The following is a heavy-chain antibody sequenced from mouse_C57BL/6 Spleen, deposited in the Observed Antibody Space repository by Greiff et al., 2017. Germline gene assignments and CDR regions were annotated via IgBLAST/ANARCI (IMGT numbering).Heavy chain of an antibody. V-gene: IGHV1-15*01. CDR3: TRRGVQGWCAD. CDR2: IDPETGGT. CDR1: GYTFTDYE. J-gene: IGHJ3*01. Sequence: QVQLQQSGAELVRPGASVTLSCKASGYTFTDYEMHWVKQTPVHGLEWIGAIDPETGGTAYNQKFKGKAILTADKSSSTAYMELRSLHSEDSAVYCGTRRGVQGWCADWGQGTLVTVSA. D-gene: IGHD5-1*01.